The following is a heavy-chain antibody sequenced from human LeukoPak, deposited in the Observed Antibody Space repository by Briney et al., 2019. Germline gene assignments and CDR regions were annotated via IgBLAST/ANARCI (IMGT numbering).Heavy chain of an antibody. CDR2: ISYDGSNQ. V-gene: IGHV3-30*04. J-gene: IGHJ4*02. D-gene: IGHD3-9*01. CDR1: GFTFSNFA. Sequence: GRSLRLSCAASGFTFSNFAMHWVRQASGKGLEWVAIISYDGSNQYYADSVKGRFTISRDSSQNTLYLQMNSLRAEDTAVYYCARELTGYWQQYWGQGTLVTVSS. CDR3: ARELTGYWQQY.